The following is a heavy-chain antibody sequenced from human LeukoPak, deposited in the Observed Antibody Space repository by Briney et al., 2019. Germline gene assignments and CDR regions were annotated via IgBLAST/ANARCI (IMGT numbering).Heavy chain of an antibody. Sequence: SETLSLSCAVYGGSFSGYYWSWIRQPPGKGLEWIGEINHSGSTNYNPSLKSRVTISVDTSKNQFSLKLSSVTAADTAVYYCARRYCSSTSCYAFDYWGQGTLVTVSS. CDR1: GGSFSGYY. J-gene: IGHJ4*02. V-gene: IGHV4-34*01. CDR2: INHSGST. CDR3: ARRYCSSTSCYAFDY. D-gene: IGHD2-2*01.